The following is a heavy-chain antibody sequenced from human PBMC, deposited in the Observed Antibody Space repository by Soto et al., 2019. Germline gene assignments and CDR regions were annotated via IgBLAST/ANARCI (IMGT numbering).Heavy chain of an antibody. CDR3: ARDLGYYDSSGYFDY. D-gene: IGHD3-22*01. J-gene: IGHJ4*02. CDR2: ISSSDSII. V-gene: IGHV3-11*01. Sequence: QAQLVQSGGGLVKPGGSLRLSCAASGFTFSDYSMSWIRQAPGKGLEWVSYISSSDSIIYYTDSVKGRFTISRDNAKNSLYLQMNSLRAEDTAVYYCARDLGYYDSSGYFDYWGQGTLVTVSS. CDR1: GFTFSDYS.